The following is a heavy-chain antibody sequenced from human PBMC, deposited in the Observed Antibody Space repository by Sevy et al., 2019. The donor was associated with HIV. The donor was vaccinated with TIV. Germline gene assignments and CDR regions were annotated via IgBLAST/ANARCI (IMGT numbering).Heavy chain of an antibody. Sequence: SETLSLTCTVSGDSIASGDHTWTWIRQPPGQALGGVGDVIRSGGTFYNPYLRSRVTISVDTSKNQFSLNLSSVTAADTAAYYCAREGVLQGYFDYWSQGILVTVSS. D-gene: IGHD3-16*01. V-gene: IGHV4-30-2*01. CDR3: AREGVLQGYFDY. CDR2: VIRSGGT. J-gene: IGHJ4*02. CDR1: GDSIASGDHT.